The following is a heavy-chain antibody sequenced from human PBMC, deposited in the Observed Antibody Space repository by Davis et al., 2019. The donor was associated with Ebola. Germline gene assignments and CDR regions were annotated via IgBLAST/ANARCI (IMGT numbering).Heavy chain of an antibody. D-gene: IGHD1-26*01. Sequence: GGSLRLSCAASGFTFSNAWLNWVRQALGKGLEWISYISTSSSTIYYTDSVKGRFTISRDNAKNSLYLQMNSLRNEDTAVYYCVRDRWELLGLDNWGQGTLVTVSA. CDR2: ISTSSSTI. CDR3: VRDRWELLGLDN. J-gene: IGHJ4*02. CDR1: GFTFSNAW. V-gene: IGHV3-48*02.